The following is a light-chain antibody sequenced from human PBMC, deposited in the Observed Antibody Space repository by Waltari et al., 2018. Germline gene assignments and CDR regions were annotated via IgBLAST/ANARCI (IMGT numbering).Light chain of an antibody. J-gene: IGLJ2*01. CDR2: NVS. Sequence: QSALAQPASVSGSPGQSITISCTCSRSDIGAFDLVSWYQQHPGRAPRLIIRNVSERPSGVPHRFSGSKSGNTASLTISSLRSEDESLYFCSSFTTGSTGLFGGGTKLTVL. CDR3: SSFTTGSTGL. CDR1: RSDIGAFDL. V-gene: IGLV2-14*03.